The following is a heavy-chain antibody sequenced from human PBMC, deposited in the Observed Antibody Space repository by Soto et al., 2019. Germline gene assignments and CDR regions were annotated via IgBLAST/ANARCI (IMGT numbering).Heavy chain of an antibody. Sequence: GGSLRLSCAASGFTFSSYGMHWVRQAPGKGLEWVAVISYDGSNKYYADSVKGRFTISRDNSKNTLYLQMNSLRAEDTAVYYCAKTPPIVGATDVLRGRGLYYYYYGMDVWGQGTTVTVSS. D-gene: IGHD1-26*01. CDR2: ISYDGSNK. CDR3: AKTPPIVGATDVLRGRGLYYYYYGMDV. V-gene: IGHV3-30*18. CDR1: GFTFSSYG. J-gene: IGHJ6*02.